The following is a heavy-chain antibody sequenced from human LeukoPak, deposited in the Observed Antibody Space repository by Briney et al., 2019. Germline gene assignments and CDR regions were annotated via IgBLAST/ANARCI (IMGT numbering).Heavy chain of an antibody. J-gene: IGHJ4*02. CDR3: ARVVAAAGYYFDY. CDR2: IIPIFGTA. V-gene: IGHV1-69*13. CDR1: GGTFSSYA. Sequence: SVKVSCKASGGTFSSYAISWVRQAPGQGLEWMGGIIPIFGTANYAQKFQGRVTITADESTSTAYVELSSLRSEDTAVYYCARVVAAAGYYFDYWGQGTLVTVSS. D-gene: IGHD6-13*01.